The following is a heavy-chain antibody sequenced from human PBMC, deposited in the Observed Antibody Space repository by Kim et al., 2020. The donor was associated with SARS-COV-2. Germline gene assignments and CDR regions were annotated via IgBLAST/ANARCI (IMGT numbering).Heavy chain of an antibody. CDR1: GYSISSGYY. V-gene: IGHV4-38-2*02. Sequence: SETLSLTCTVSGYSISSGYYWGWIRQPPGKGLEWIGSIYHSGSSYYKPSLKSRVTISVDTSKNQFFLKLSSVTAADTAVYYCARDHRGSGIAAAENWFDPWGQGTLVTVSS. J-gene: IGHJ5*02. D-gene: IGHD6-13*01. CDR2: IYHSGSS. CDR3: ARDHRGSGIAAAENWFDP.